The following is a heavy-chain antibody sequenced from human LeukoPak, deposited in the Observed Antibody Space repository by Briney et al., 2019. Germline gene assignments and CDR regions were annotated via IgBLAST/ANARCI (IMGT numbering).Heavy chain of an antibody. J-gene: IGHJ4*02. Sequence: PGGSLRLSCAASGFTFSNYAMSWVRQAPGKGLEWVSSINGRGGSTYYADSVKGRFTISRDNSKNTLYLQMNSLRAEDVDLYYCAKSSLRGYSGYDLGRYYFDYWGQGTLVTVSS. CDR3: AKSSLRGYSGYDLGRYYFDY. CDR2: INGRGGST. V-gene: IGHV3-23*01. D-gene: IGHD5-12*01. CDR1: GFTFSNYA.